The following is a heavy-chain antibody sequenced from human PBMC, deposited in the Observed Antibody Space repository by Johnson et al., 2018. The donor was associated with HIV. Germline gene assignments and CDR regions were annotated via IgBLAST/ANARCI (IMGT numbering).Heavy chain of an antibody. Sequence: QVQLVESGGGVVQPGGSLRLSCGPSGFSLRDFAMHWVRQAPGKGLEWVALIRADGRERYYAASVKGRFPISRDNYRNMIYLQMNSLRVDDTAVSHCAKVSVVTPYDPFDIWGQGRKVTVSS. V-gene: IGHV3-30*02. D-gene: IGHD2-21*01. J-gene: IGHJ3*02. CDR3: AKVSVVTPYDPFDI. CDR2: IRADGRER. CDR1: GFSLRDFA.